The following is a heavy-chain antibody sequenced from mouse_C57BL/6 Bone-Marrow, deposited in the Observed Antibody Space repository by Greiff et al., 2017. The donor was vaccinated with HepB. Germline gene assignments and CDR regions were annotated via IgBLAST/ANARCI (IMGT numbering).Heavy chain of an antibody. CDR1: GFSLTSYA. Sequence: QVQLKESGPGLVAPSGFSLTSYAISWVRQPPGKGLEWLGVIWTGGGTNYNSALKSRLSISKDNSKSQVFLKMNSLQTDDTARYYCARPYSNYLLDYWGQGTSVTVSS. D-gene: IGHD2-5*01. V-gene: IGHV2-9-1*01. CDR3: ARPYSNYLLDY. J-gene: IGHJ4*01. CDR2: IWTGGGT.